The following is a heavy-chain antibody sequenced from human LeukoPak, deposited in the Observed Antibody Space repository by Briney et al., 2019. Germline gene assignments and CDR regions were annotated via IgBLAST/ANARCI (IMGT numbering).Heavy chain of an antibody. CDR1: GGSITTGNYY. D-gene: IGHD3-3*02. Sequence: SQTLSLTCTVSGGSITTGNYYWNWIRQHPGKGLEWIGYIYYSGSTYYNPSLKSRLTISVDTSQSQFSLRLSSVTAADTAVYYCARTSYISMGAFDIWGQGTMVTVSS. J-gene: IGHJ3*02. V-gene: IGHV4-31*03. CDR2: IYYSGST. CDR3: ARTSYISMGAFDI.